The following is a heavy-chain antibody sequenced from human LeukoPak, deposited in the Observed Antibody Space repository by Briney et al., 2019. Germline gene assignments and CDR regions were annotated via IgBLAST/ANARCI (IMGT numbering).Heavy chain of an antibody. CDR1: GDSVSTNNAG. V-gene: IGHV6-1*01. Sequence: SQTLSLTCAISGDSVSTNNAGWNWIRQSPSRGLEWLGRTYYSSNWYKDYAVSVISRITINPDTSKNQFSLKLSSVTAADTAVYYCARQSRPSRWVVVVAATTGVFDYWGQGTLVTVSS. CDR2: TYYSSNWYK. D-gene: IGHD2-15*01. CDR3: ARQSRPSRWVVVVAATTGVFDY. J-gene: IGHJ4*02.